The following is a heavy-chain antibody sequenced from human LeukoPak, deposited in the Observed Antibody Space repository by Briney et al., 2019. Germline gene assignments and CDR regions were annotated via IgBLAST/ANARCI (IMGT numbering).Heavy chain of an antibody. CDR2: ISSSGSTI. J-gene: IGHJ4*02. V-gene: IGHV3-11*04. CDR1: GFTFSDYY. CDR3: ARSREMATVNWGFDY. D-gene: IGHD5-24*01. Sequence: GGSLRLSCAASGFTFSDYYMSWIRQAPGKGLEWVSYISSSGSTIYYADSVKGRFTISRDNSKNTLYLQMNSLRAEDTAVYYCARSREMATVNWGFDYWGQGTLVTVSS.